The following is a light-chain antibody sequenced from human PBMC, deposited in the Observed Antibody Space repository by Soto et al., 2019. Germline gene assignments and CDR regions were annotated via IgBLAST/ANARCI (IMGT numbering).Light chain of an antibody. CDR3: AAWDDSLNGYV. J-gene: IGLJ1*01. CDR1: SSNIGGYT. CDR2: NNN. Sequence: QSVLTQTPSASGTPGQKATISCSGGSSNIGGYTVNWYQQVPGTAPRLLIYNNNQRPSGVPDRFSGFKSGTSASLAISGPQPEDEAHYYCAAWDDSLNGYVFGTGTKVTVL. V-gene: IGLV1-44*01.